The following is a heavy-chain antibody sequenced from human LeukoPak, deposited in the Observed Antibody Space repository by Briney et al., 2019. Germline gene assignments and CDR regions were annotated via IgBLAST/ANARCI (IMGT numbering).Heavy chain of an antibody. CDR3: TTDVRRGDY. Sequence: PGGSLRLSCAASGFSFTNAWMSWVRQAPGKGREWVGRIKSKADAGTADHAAPVKGRFTISRDDSKNTLYLQMNSLKTEDTAVYYCTTDVRRGDYWGQGTLVTVSS. CDR2: IKSKADAGTA. V-gene: IGHV3-15*01. CDR1: GFSFTNAW. J-gene: IGHJ4*02.